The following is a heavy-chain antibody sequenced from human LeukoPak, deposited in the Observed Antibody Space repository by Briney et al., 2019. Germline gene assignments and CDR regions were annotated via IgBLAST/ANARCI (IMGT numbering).Heavy chain of an antibody. Sequence: ASVKVSCKASGYTFTSYGISWVRQAPGQGLEWMGWISAYNGNTNYAQKLQGRVTITTDESTSTAYMELSSLRSEDTAVYYCARCCSTRKRVDAFDIWGQGTMVTVSS. CDR1: GYTFTSYG. D-gene: IGHD2-2*02. CDR3: ARCCSTRKRVDAFDI. CDR2: ISAYNGNT. V-gene: IGHV1-18*01. J-gene: IGHJ3*02.